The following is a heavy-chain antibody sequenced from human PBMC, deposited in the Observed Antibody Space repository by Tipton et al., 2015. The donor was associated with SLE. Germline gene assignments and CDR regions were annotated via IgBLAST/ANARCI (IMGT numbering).Heavy chain of an antibody. CDR2: IYYSGST. CDR3: ARGGVGPTWFDP. V-gene: IGHV4-59*12. Sequence: TLSLTCTVSGGSISSYYWSWIRQPPGKGLEWIGYIYYSGSTNYNPSLKSRVTISVDTSKNQFSLQLSSVTPEDTAVYYCARGGVGPTWFDPWGQGTLVTVSS. D-gene: IGHD1-26*01. J-gene: IGHJ5*02. CDR1: GGSISSYY.